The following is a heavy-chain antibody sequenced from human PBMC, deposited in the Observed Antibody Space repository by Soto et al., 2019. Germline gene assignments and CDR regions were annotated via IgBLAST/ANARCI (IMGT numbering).Heavy chain of an antibody. J-gene: IGHJ4*02. CDR3: ARAYSSSWFSDN. D-gene: IGHD6-13*01. CDR1: GYTFTTYA. V-gene: IGHV1-3*01. CDR2: INAGNGNT. Sequence: QVQLVQSGAEVKKPGASVKVSCKASGYTFTTYAMHWVRQAPGQRLEWMGWINAGNGNTGYSQKFQGRVTITRDTSANIAYMELSSLRSEDTAVYYCARAYSSSWFSDNWGQGTLVTVSS.